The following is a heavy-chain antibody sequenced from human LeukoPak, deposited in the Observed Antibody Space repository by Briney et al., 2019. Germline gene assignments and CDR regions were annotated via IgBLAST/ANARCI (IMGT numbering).Heavy chain of an antibody. J-gene: IGHJ3*02. CDR3: ARDRRRELLHAFDI. Sequence: SETLSLTCTVSGGSISTYYWSWIRQPPGKGLEWIGYIDYSGSTNYNPSLKSRVTISVDTSKNQFSLKLSSVAAADTAVYYCARDRRRELLHAFDIWGQGTMVTVSS. CDR1: GGSISTYY. CDR2: IDYSGST. D-gene: IGHD1-26*01. V-gene: IGHV4-59*01.